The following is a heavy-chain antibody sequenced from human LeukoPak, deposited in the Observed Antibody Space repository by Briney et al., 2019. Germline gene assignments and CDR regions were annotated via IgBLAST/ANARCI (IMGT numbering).Heavy chain of an antibody. V-gene: IGHV4-59*11. CDR1: GDSFSSHY. Sequence: SETLSLTCAVSGDSFSSHYWTWIRQSPGTGLEWIGYISHIGRTNYNPSLKSRVTISIDTSKNQFSLNLRSVTAADTAVYYCARDLVTVSKGFDIWGQGTMVSVSS. D-gene: IGHD4-17*01. CDR2: ISHIGRT. CDR3: ARDLVTVSKGFDI. J-gene: IGHJ3*02.